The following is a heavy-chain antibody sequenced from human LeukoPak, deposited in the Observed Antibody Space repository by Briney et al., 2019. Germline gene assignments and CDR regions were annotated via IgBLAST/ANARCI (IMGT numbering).Heavy chain of an antibody. CDR1: GFTFSDYY. J-gene: IGHJ2*01. CDR3: ARYGDGLVNWYFDL. Sequence: PGGSLRLSCAASGFTFSDYYMSWIRQAPGKGLEWVSYISSSGSTTYYADSVKGRFTISRDNAKNSLYLQMNSLRAEDTAVYYCARYGDGLVNWYFDLWGRGTLVTVSS. D-gene: IGHD3/OR15-3a*01. V-gene: IGHV3-11*01. CDR2: ISSSGSTT.